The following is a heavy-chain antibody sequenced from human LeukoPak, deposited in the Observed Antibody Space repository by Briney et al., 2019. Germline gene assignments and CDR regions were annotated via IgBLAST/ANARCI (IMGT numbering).Heavy chain of an antibody. CDR1: GYTFTSYY. V-gene: IGHV1-46*01. J-gene: IGHJ4*02. CDR3: ARGVTAIFGVVIPYYFDY. Sequence: ASVKVSCKASGYTFTSYYMHWVRQAPGQGLEWMGIINPSGGSTSYAQKFQGRVTMTRDTSTSTVYMELSSLRSEDTAVYYCARGVTAIFGVVIPYYFDYWGQGTLVTVSS. D-gene: IGHD3-3*01. CDR2: INPSGGST.